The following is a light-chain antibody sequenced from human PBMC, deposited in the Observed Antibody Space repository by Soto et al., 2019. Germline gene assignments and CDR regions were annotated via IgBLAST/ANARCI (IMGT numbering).Light chain of an antibody. J-gene: IGLJ3*02. V-gene: IGLV1-44*01. CDR3: AAWDDRLNGWV. Sequence: QSVVTQSPSASGTPGQRVTISCSGSNSNIGSNTVNWYQQVPGTAPKLLIYANNKRPSGVSDRFSGSKSGTSASLAISGLQSEDEADYYCAAWDDRLNGWVFGGGTKLTVL. CDR1: NSNIGSNT. CDR2: ANN.